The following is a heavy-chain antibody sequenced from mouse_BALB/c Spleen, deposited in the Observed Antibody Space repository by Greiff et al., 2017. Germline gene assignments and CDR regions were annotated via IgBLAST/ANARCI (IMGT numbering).Heavy chain of an antibody. V-gene: IGHV2-6-4*01. J-gene: IGHJ4*01. CDR2: IWGGGST. CDR1: GFSLSRYS. Sequence: VKLMESGPGLVAPSQSLSITCTVSGFSLSRYSVHWVRQPPGKGLEWLGMIWGGGSTDYNSALKSRLSISKDNSKSQVFLKMNSLQTDDTAMYYCARTGIYDGYSHAMDYWGQGTSVTVSS. CDR3: ARTGIYDGYSHAMDY. D-gene: IGHD2-3*01.